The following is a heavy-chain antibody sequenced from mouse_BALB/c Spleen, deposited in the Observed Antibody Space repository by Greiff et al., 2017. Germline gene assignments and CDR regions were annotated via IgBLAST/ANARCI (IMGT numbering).Heavy chain of an antibody. D-gene: IGHD2-1*01. CDR3: AREEIYYGNSAWFAY. V-gene: IGHV5-6-5*01. J-gene: IGHJ3*01. CDR1: GFTFSSYA. Sequence: EVKLMESGGGLVKPGGSLKLSCAASGFTFSSYAMSWVRQTPEKRLEWVASISSGGSTYYPDSVKGRFTISRDNARNILYLQMSSLRSEDTAMYYCAREEIYYGNSAWFAYWGQGTLVTVSA. CDR2: ISSGGST.